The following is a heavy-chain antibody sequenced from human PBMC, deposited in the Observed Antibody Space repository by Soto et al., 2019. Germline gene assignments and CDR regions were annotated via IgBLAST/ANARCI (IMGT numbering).Heavy chain of an antibody. CDR2: ISAYNGNT. J-gene: IGHJ6*03. CDR3: ASSVVRGADYYYYMDV. Sequence: QVQLVQSGAEVKKPGASVKVSCKASGYTFTSYGISWVRQAPGQGLEWMGWISAYNGNTNYAQKLQGRVTMTTDTSTSTDYMELRSLRSDDTAVYYCASSVVRGADYYYYMDVWGKGTTVTVSS. CDR1: GYTFTSYG. D-gene: IGHD3-10*01. V-gene: IGHV1-18*01.